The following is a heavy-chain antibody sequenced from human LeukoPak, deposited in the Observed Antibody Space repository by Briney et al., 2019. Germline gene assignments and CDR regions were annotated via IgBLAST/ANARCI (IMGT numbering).Heavy chain of an antibody. CDR3: ARYSGWYGSDY. CDR2: IYTSGST. CDR1: GGSISSGSYY. D-gene: IGHD6-19*01. J-gene: IGHJ4*02. Sequence: SQTLSLTCTVSGGSISSGSYYWSWHRQPAGTGLEWIGRIYTSGSTNYNPSLKSRVTISVDTSKNQFSLKLSSVTAADTAVYYCARYSGWYGSDYWGQGTLVTVSS. V-gene: IGHV4-61*02.